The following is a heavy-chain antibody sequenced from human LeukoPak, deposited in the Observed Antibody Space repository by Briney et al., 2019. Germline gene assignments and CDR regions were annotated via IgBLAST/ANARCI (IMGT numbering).Heavy chain of an antibody. V-gene: IGHV4-34*01. J-gene: IGHJ4*02. CDR1: GGSFTTYY. Sequence: SETLSLTCAVYGGSFTTYYWSWIRQPPGKGLEWIGTIYHGGSTDSYTGRTYYKSSLKSRVTISVDTSNNQFSLTMASVTAADTAVYYCARLPRGLIRSYWGQGTLVTVSS. CDR2: IYHGGST. D-gene: IGHD3-16*01. CDR3: ARLPRGLIRSY.